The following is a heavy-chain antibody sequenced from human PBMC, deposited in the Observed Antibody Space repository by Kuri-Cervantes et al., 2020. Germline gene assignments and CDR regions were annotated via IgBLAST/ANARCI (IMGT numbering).Heavy chain of an antibody. J-gene: IGHJ4*02. V-gene: IGHV1-18*04. D-gene: IGHD1-26*01. CDR3: ARPSGIYLYTYYFDY. Sequence: ASVKVSCKASGYTFTYRYLHWVRQAPGQALEWMGWISTYNGNTNYAQKLQGRVTMTTDTSTSTAYMELRSLRSDDTAVYYCARPSGIYLYTYYFDYWGQGTLVTVSS. CDR1: GYTFTYRY. CDR2: ISTYNGNT.